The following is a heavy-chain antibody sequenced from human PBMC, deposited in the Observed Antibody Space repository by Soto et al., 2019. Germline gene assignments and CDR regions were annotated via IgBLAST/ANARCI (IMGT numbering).Heavy chain of an antibody. D-gene: IGHD3-9*01. Sequence: PGESLKISCKTSGYVFPSFWIAWVRQVPGKGLEWMGSIYPEDSDTRYSPSFQGQVTMSAATSVSTAYLQWTSLKASDSAIYYCPRAPSLSGYYNPFDHWGQGTQVTVSS. CDR3: PRAPSLSGYYNPFDH. J-gene: IGHJ4*02. CDR1: GYVFPSFW. V-gene: IGHV5-51*01. CDR2: IYPEDSDT.